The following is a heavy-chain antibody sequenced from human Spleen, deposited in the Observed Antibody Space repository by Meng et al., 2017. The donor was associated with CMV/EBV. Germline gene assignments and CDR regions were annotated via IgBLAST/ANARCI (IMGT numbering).Heavy chain of an antibody. D-gene: IGHD2-8*01. V-gene: IGHV3-30*02. J-gene: IGHJ4*02. CDR1: GFTFSSYG. CDR3: AKARYCTNGVCLSAPDY. CDR2: IRYDGSNK. Sequence: GGSLRLSCAASGFTFSSYGMHWVRQAPGKGLEWVAFIRYDGSNKYYADSVKGRFTISRDNSKNTLYLQMNSLRAEDTAVYYCAKARYCTNGVCLSAPDYWGQGTLVTVSS.